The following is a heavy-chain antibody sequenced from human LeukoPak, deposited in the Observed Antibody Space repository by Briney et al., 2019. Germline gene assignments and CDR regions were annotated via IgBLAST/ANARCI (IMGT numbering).Heavy chain of an antibody. CDR3: VKDPAGEYAGYVTRHNYFDY. Sequence: QPGGSLRLSCAASGFTFDDHAMHWVRQAPGKGLEWVSGISWNSGSIGYADFVKGRFTISRDDAKNSLYLQMNSLRAEGTALYYCVKDPAGEYAGYVTRHNYFDYWGQGTLVTVSS. CDR2: ISWNSGSI. J-gene: IGHJ4*02. CDR1: GFTFDDHA. V-gene: IGHV3-9*01. D-gene: IGHD5-12*01.